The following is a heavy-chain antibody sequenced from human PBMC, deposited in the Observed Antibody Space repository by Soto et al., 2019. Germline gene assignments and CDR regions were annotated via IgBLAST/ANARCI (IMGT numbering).Heavy chain of an antibody. Sequence: PGVSLRLSFSASVFPFSSYSMSWVRQAPGKGLEWVSAISGSGGSTYYADSVKGRFTISRDNSKNTLYLQMNSLRAEDTAVYYCAKDLFNDFWSGYYSGGMDVWGQGTKVTVSS. CDR3: AKDLFNDFWSGYYSGGMDV. CDR2: ISGSGGST. CDR1: VFPFSSYS. D-gene: IGHD3-3*01. J-gene: IGHJ6*02. V-gene: IGHV3-23*01.